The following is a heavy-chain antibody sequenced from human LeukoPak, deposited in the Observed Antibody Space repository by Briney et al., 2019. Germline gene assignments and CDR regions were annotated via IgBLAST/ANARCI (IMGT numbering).Heavy chain of an antibody. Sequence: AETLTLSCAASGFTFSSYRMNWVRQAPGKGLEWVSSISSTSTYIYYADSVKGRFTISRDNAKNSLYLQMSSLRAEDTAVYYCVKTTSWALRDNYFDHWGQGTLVTVSS. CDR3: VKTTSWALRDNYFDH. CDR1: GFTFSSYR. J-gene: IGHJ4*02. CDR2: ISSTSTYI. D-gene: IGHD2-2*01. V-gene: IGHV3-21*01.